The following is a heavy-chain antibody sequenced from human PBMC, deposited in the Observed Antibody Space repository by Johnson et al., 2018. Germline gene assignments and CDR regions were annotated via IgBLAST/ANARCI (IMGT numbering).Heavy chain of an antibody. D-gene: IGHD1-26*01. Sequence: VQLVETGGGVVQPGRSLRLSWAASGFTFSSYAMHWVRQAPGKGLEWVAVISYDGSNKYYADSVKGRFTISRDNSKNTLSLQMNSLRAEDTAVYYCASDRVGATSAGAFDIWGQGTMVTVSS. J-gene: IGHJ3*02. CDR1: GFTFSSYA. CDR3: ASDRVGATSAGAFDI. V-gene: IGHV3-30-3*01. CDR2: ISYDGSNK.